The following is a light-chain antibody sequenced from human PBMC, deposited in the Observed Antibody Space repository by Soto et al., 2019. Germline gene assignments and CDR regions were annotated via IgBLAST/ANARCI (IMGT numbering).Light chain of an antibody. J-gene: IGKJ2*01. CDR1: QSVSISY. Sequence: EIVLTQSPGTLSLSPGDSATLSCRASQSVSISYLGWYQQKPGQAPRLLIYGATNRASGTPDRFSGSASGTDLTLTISRLEPEDFAMYYCQQYGTSPYTFGQGTKLEIK. CDR3: QQYGTSPYT. CDR2: GAT. V-gene: IGKV3-20*01.